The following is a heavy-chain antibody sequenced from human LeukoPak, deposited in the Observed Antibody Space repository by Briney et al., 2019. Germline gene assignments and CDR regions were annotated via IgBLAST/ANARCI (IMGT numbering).Heavy chain of an antibody. J-gene: IGHJ3*02. CDR2: ISYDGSNK. V-gene: IGHV3-30-3*01. CDR3: ARDRSVDIVATTAPGDAFDI. CDR1: GFTFSSYA. Sequence: GGSLRLSCAASGFTFSSYAMHWVRQAPGKGLEWVAVISYDGSNKYYADSVKGRFTISRDNSKNTLYLQMNSLRAEDTAVYYCARDRSVDIVATTAPGDAFDIWGQGTMVTVSS. D-gene: IGHD5-12*01.